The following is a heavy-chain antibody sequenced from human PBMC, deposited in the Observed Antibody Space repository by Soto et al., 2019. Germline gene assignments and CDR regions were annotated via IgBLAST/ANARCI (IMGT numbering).Heavy chain of an antibody. V-gene: IGHV1-46*01. CDR2: INPRSGDT. CDR3: ARVALSGGGWLDP. J-gene: IGHJ5*02. D-gene: IGHD1-26*01. CDR1: GNTFTRFY. Sequence: QVQLVQSGAEVKKPGASVNVSCKASGNTFTRFYIHWVRQAPGQGLEWMGIINPRSGDTTYAEKFQGSITVTRDTSTSTVYMELTSLRYEDTAIYYCARVALSGGGWLDPWGQGTLVTVSS.